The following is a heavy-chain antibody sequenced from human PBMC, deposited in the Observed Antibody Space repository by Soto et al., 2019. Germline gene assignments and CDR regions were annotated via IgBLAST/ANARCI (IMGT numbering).Heavy chain of an antibody. D-gene: IGHD6-6*01. Sequence: PGGSLRLSCAASGFTFSNYAMTWVRQAPGRGLEWVSAISYSGVSTYYADSVKGRFTISRDNSKNTLYLQMNSLRAEDTAVYYCAKELVEMKAYFFDCWGQGTLVTSPQ. CDR2: ISYSGVST. J-gene: IGHJ4*02. CDR1: GFTFSNYA. CDR3: AKELVEMKAYFFDC. V-gene: IGHV3-23*01.